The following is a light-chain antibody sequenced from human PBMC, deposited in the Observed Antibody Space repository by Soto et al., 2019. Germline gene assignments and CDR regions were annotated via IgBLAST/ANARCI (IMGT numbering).Light chain of an antibody. V-gene: IGKV3-15*01. CDR1: QSVSSN. CDR2: GAS. CDR3: QQYNNWHPLT. J-gene: IGKJ4*01. Sequence: EIVMTQSPATLSVSPGERATLSCMASQSVSSNLAWYQQKPCQAPRLLIYGASTRATGIPARFSGSGSGTEFTLTISSLQYEDFAVYYCQQYNNWHPLTFGGGTKVDIK.